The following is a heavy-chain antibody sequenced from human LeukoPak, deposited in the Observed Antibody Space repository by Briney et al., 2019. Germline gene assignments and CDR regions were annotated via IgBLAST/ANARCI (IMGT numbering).Heavy chain of an antibody. CDR3: ARGAPGSYCSGGSCPYFDY. CDR1: GYTFTSYD. J-gene: IGHJ4*02. D-gene: IGHD2-15*01. V-gene: IGHV1-8*01. Sequence: ASVKVSCKASGYTFTSYDINWVRQATGQGLEWMGWVNPNSGHTGYAQKFQDRVTMTRNTSISTAYMDLSSLRSEDTAVYYCARGAPGSYCSGGSCPYFDYWGQGTLVSVSS. CDR2: VNPNSGHT.